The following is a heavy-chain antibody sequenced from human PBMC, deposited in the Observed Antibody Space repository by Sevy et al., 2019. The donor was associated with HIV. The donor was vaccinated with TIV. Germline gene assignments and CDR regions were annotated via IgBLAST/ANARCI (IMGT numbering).Heavy chain of an antibody. Sequence: GGSLRLSCAASGFVFNDHAMHWVRVVPGKGLEWVSGISWNSRNMGYADSVKGRFTFSRDNTRHSVYLEMHSLRPEDTALYYCAKDINRGCDGVNCYSYYYYFYGLDVWGQGTTVTVSS. V-gene: IGHV3-9*01. CDR2: ISWNSRNM. CDR3: AKDINRGCDGVNCYSYYYYFYGLDV. D-gene: IGHD2-21*01. J-gene: IGHJ6*02. CDR1: GFVFNDHA.